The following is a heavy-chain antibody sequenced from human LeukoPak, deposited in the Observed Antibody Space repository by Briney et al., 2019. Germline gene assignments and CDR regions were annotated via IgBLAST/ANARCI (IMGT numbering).Heavy chain of an antibody. V-gene: IGHV4-59*08. D-gene: IGHD1-20*01. CDR1: GGSISSYY. J-gene: IGHJ4*02. CDR3: ARHDAKWNDAYFDF. CDR2: IYNSGST. Sequence: SETLSLTCTVSGGSISSYYWSWIRRPPGKGLEWIGYIYNSGSTNYNPSLKSRVTISVDTSKNQYSLKLSSVTAADTAVYYCARHDAKWNDAYFDFWGRGTLVTVSS.